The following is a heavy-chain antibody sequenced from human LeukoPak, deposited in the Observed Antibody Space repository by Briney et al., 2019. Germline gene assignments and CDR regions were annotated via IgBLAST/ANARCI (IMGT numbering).Heavy chain of an antibody. V-gene: IGHV3-7*05. J-gene: IGHJ4*02. D-gene: IGHD2-21*02. CDR1: GFTFSNSW. Sequence: GGSLRLSCAASGFTFSNSWMTWVRQAPGQGLEWMANIRADGDEQYYLDSVKGRFTIARDNAKNSLYLQMNSLRAEDTAVYYCARINTAIFSSSDYWGQGTLVTVSS. CDR2: IRADGDEQ. CDR3: ARINTAIFSSSDY.